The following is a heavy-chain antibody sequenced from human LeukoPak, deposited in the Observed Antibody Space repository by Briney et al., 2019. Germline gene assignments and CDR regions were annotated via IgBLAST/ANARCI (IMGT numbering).Heavy chain of an antibody. V-gene: IGHV4-4*07. D-gene: IGHD6-13*01. J-gene: IGHJ4*02. CDR3: ARVGRGGRASSSWSIDY. Sequence: SETLSLTCTVSGGSISSYYWSWIRQPAGKGLEWIGRIYTSGSTNYNPSLKSRVTISVDTSKNQFSLKLSSVTAADTAVYYCARVGRGGRASSSWSIDYWGQGTLVTVSS. CDR1: GGSISSYY. CDR2: IYTSGST.